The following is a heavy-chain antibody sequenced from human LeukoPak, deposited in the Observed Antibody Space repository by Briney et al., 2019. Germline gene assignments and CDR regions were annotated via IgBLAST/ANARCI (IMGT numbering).Heavy chain of an antibody. CDR2: LSTSPR. D-gene: IGHD3-22*01. CDR1: GFTIINYA. V-gene: IGHV3-23*01. CDR3: ARGEVAVQYYFES. Sequence: GGSLRPSCAASGFTIINYAMSWVRQGPGKGLEWVSGLSTSPRYADSVRGRFTVSRDHSTNTLYLQMNRLRAEDTAVYYCARGEVAVQYYFESWGQGTLVTVSS. J-gene: IGHJ4*02.